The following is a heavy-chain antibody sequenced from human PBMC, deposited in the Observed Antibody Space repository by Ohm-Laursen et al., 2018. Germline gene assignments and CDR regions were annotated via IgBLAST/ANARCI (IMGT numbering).Heavy chain of an antibody. CDR1: GFIVSSTY. D-gene: IGHD3-22*01. J-gene: IGHJ4*02. CDR3: AKDLYHYDSSGYAFDY. Sequence: SLRLSCAASGFIVSSTYMDWVRQAPGKGLEYVAVIYTGGSTDYADSVKGRFTISRDNSKNTLYLQMNSLRAEDTAVYYCAKDLYHYDSSGYAFDYWGQGTLVTVSS. V-gene: IGHV3-53*01. CDR2: IYTGGST.